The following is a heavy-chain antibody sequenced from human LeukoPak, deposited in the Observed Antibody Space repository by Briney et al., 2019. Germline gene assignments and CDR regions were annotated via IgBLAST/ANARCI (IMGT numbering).Heavy chain of an antibody. CDR2: ISGSGGST. J-gene: IGHJ4*02. D-gene: IGHD1-26*01. CDR1: GFTFSNYA. Sequence: GGSLRLSCAASGFTFSNYAMSWVRQAPGKGLEWVSGISGSGGSTYYADSVKGRFTISRDNSKNTLYLQTNSLRAEDTAIYYCAKDPPEISGSYPYYFDYWGQGTLVTVSS. CDR3: AKDPPEISGSYPYYFDY. V-gene: IGHV3-23*01.